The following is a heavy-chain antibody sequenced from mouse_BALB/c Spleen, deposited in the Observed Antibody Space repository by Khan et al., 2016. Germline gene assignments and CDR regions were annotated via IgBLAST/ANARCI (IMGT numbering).Heavy chain of an antibody. V-gene: IGHV14-4*02. D-gene: IGHD1-1*01. CDR2: IDPENGDT. Sequence: VRLQQSGAELVRPGASVKLSCTASVFNIKDYYMHWVKQRPEQGLEWIGWIDPENGDTEYAPKFQGKATMTADTSSNAAYLQFSSLTSEDSAVYYCNAIYYGSDVYFDYWGQGTTLTVSS. J-gene: IGHJ2*01. CDR3: NAIYYGSDVYFDY. CDR1: VFNIKDYY.